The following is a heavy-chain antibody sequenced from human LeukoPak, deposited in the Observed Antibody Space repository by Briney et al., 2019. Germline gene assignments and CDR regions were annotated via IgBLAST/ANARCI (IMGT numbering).Heavy chain of an antibody. J-gene: IGHJ6*02. D-gene: IGHD6-19*01. CDR1: GDSVSSNSAA. V-gene: IGHV6-1*01. CDR2: TYYRSKWYN. Sequence: SQTLSLTCAISGDSVSSNSAAWNWIRQSPSRGLEWLGRTYYRSKWYNDYAVSVKSRITINPDTSKNQFSLQLNSVTPEDTAVYYCAREGIAVAGTYYYYYGMDVWGQGTTVTVSS. CDR3: AREGIAVAGTYYYYYGMDV.